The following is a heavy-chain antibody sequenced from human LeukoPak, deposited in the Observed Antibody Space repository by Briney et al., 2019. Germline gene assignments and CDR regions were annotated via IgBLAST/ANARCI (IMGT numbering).Heavy chain of an antibody. J-gene: IGHJ4*02. CDR1: GGSISSYY. CDR2: IYYSGST. CDR3: ARDKFGELNYFDY. V-gene: IGHV4-59*01. D-gene: IGHD3-10*01. Sequence: PSETLSLTCTVSGGSISSYYWSWIRQPPGKGLEWIGYIYYSGSTNYNPSLKSRVTISVDTSKNQFSLKLSSVTAADTAVYYCARDKFGELNYFDYWGQGTLVTVSS.